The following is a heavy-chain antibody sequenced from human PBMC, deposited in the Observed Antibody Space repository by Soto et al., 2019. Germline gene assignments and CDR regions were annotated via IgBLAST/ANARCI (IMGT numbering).Heavy chain of an antibody. J-gene: IGHJ5*02. CDR1: GGSFSGYY. CDR3: ARGNQSYYGSGSYYNNRFDH. Sequence: SETLSLTCAVYGGSFSGYYWSWIRQPPGKGLEWIGEINHSGSTNYNPSLKSRVTISVGTSKNQFSLKLSSVTAADTAVYYCARGNQSYYGSGSYYNNRFDHWGQGTLVTVS. CDR2: INHSGST. V-gene: IGHV4-34*01. D-gene: IGHD3-10*01.